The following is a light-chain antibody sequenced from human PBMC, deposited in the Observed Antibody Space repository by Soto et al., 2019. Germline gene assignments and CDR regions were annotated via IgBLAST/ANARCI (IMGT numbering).Light chain of an antibody. CDR2: GAS. CDR1: QSVNSR. Sequence: EIVLTQSPGTLALSPGERATLSCRASQSVNSRLAWYQHKPGQAPRLIISGASNRASGIPARFSAWGSGTDFTLTISRVDPADVALYYCQQYFTSPITFGQGTRLEIK. CDR3: QQYFTSPIT. J-gene: IGKJ5*01. V-gene: IGKV3-20*01.